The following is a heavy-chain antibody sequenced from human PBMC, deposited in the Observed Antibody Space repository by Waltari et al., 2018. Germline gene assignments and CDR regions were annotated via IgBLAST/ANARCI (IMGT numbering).Heavy chain of an antibody. CDR2: IYHSGST. V-gene: IGHV4-39*07. CDR3: ASEKDTYYYDSSGYYAFDY. J-gene: IGHJ4*02. CDR1: GGSVSSGSYY. Sequence: QVQLQESGPGLVKPSETLSLTCTVSGGSVSSGSYYWSWIRQPPGTGLEWSGSIYHSGSTYYNPSLKSRVTISVDTSKNQFSLKLSSVTAADTAVYYCASEKDTYYYDSSGYYAFDYWGQGTLVTVSS. D-gene: IGHD3-22*01.